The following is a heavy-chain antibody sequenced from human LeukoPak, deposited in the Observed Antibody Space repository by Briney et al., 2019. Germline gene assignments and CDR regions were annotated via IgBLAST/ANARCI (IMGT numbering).Heavy chain of an antibody. V-gene: IGHV3-23*01. J-gene: IGHJ4*02. Sequence: GGSLRLSCAASGFTFSSHAMNWVRQAPGKGLEWVSVISGGGGSTYYADSVKGRFTISRDNSKNTVYVQMNSLRVEDTAVYYCAPSSTTYGSGNYDSRAFEDWGQGTLVTVSS. CDR3: APSSTTYGSGNYDSRAFED. D-gene: IGHD3-10*01. CDR2: ISGGGGST. CDR1: GFTFSSHA.